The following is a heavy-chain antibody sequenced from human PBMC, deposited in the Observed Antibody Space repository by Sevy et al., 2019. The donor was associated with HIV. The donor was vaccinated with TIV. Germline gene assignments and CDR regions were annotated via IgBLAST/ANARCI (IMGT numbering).Heavy chain of an antibody. CDR3: ARDGGTMTTPGSFDI. D-gene: IGHD4-17*01. V-gene: IGHV4-30-2*01. CDR2: IYHTGNT. Sequence: SETLSLTCAVSGVSISSGAYSWNWIRQPPGKGLEWIGYIYHTGNTYYNPSLKSRITISLDRSTTQCSLRLSSVTAADTAVYFCARDGGTMTTPGSFDIWGQGTMVTVSS. CDR1: GVSISSGAYS. J-gene: IGHJ3*02.